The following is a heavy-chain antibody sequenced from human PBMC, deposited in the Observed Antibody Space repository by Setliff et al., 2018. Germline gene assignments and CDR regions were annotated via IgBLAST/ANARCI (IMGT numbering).Heavy chain of an antibody. CDR3: ARGPAGHYAFDI. Sequence: GASVKVSCKASGYTFTGHYMHWVRQAPGQGLEWMGLINPNSGGPNYAQKFQGWVTMTRNKSISTAYMELGRLRSDDKAVYYCARGPAGHYAFDIWGQGTMVTVSS. CDR2: INPNSGGP. CDR1: GYTFTGHY. V-gene: IGHV1-2*04. J-gene: IGHJ3*02. D-gene: IGHD6-19*01.